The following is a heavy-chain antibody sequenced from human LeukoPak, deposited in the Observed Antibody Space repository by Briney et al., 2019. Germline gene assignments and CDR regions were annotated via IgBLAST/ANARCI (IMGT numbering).Heavy chain of an antibody. D-gene: IGHD1-1*01. CDR1: GGSISSSSYY. CDR2: IYHSGST. Sequence: PSETLSLTCTVSGGSISSSSYYWGWIRQPPGKGLEWIGSIYHSGSTYYNPSLKSRVTISVDTSKNQFSLKLRSVTAADTAVYYCARRNDYSKYYFDYWGQGTLVTVSS. J-gene: IGHJ4*02. V-gene: IGHV4-39*01. CDR3: ARRNDYSKYYFDY.